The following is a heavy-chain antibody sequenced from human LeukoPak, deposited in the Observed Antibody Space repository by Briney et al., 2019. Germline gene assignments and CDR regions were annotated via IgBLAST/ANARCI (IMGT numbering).Heavy chain of an antibody. CDR2: ISAYNGNT. Sequence: ASVKVSCKASGYTFTSYGISWVRQAPGQGLEWMGWISAYNGNTNCAQKLQGRVTMTTDTSTSTAYMELRSLRSDDTAVYYCARLHYYGSGSPSPFDYWGQGTLVTVSS. V-gene: IGHV1-18*01. CDR3: ARLHYYGSGSPSPFDY. D-gene: IGHD3-10*01. J-gene: IGHJ4*02. CDR1: GYTFTSYG.